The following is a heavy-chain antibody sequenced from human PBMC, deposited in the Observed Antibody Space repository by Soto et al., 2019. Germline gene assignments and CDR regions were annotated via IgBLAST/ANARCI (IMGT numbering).Heavy chain of an antibody. D-gene: IGHD3-22*01. Sequence: PSETLSLTCTVSGGSISSGDYYWSWIRQPPGKGLEWIGYIYYSGSTYYNPSLKSRVTISVDTSKNQFSLKLSSVTAADTAVYYCARGFHYYDSRKGHFDYWGQGTLVTVSS. CDR1: GGSISSGDYY. V-gene: IGHV4-30-4*01. CDR3: ARGFHYYDSRKGHFDY. J-gene: IGHJ4*02. CDR2: IYYSGST.